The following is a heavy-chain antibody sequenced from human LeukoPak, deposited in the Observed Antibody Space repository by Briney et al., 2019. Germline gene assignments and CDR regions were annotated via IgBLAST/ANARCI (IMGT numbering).Heavy chain of an antibody. CDR2: IYYSGST. D-gene: IGHD3-16*02. V-gene: IGHV4-59*01. CDR3: ARGATDYDYVWGSYRIDY. CDR1: GGSISSYY. Sequence: SETLSLTCTVSGGSISSYYWSWIRQPPGKGLEWIGYIYYSGSTNYNPSLKSRVTISVDTSKNQFSLKLSSVTAADTAVYYCARGATDYDYVWGSYRIDYWGQGTLVTVSS. J-gene: IGHJ4*02.